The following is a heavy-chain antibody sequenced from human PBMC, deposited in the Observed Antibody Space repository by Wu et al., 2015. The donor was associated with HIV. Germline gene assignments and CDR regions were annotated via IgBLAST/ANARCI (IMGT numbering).Heavy chain of an antibody. D-gene: IGHD1-14*01. CDR2: IIPIFGTA. CDR1: GGTFSSYA. J-gene: IGHJ4*02. Sequence: QVQLVQSGAEVKKPGSSVKVSCKASGGTFSSYAISWVRQAPGQGLEWMGGIIPIFGTANYAQKFQGRVTITADESTSTAYMELSSLRSEDTAVYYCAETVAPEGGRGMYYFDYVGPGNPGPPSP. CDR3: AETVAPEGGRGMYYFDY. V-gene: IGHV1-69*13.